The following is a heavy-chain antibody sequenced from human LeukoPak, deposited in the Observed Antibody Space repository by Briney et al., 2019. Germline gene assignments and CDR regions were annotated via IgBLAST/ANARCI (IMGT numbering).Heavy chain of an antibody. J-gene: IGHJ4*02. Sequence: GGYLRLSCAASGFTFSDYWMTWVRPAPGKGLEWVANIKQDGSEKDYVDSVKGRFAISRDNAKNSLYLQMDSLRVEDTAVYYCARKGGYSSGYYYWGQGTLVTVSS. D-gene: IGHD3-22*01. CDR2: IKQDGSEK. V-gene: IGHV3-7*01. CDR1: GFTFSDYW. CDR3: ARKGGYSSGYYY.